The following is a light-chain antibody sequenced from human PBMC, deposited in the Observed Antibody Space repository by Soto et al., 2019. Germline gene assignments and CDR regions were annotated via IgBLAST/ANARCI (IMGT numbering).Light chain of an antibody. V-gene: IGKV1-5*03. Sequence: DIKMYQSPSTLSASVGDRVTITCRASQSISSWLAWYQQKPGTAPKLLIYKASSLESGVPSKFSGSVSGTEFTLTISSLQPDDFATYYCQQYNSYPWTFGQGTKVDIK. CDR3: QQYNSYPWT. CDR1: QSISSW. CDR2: KAS. J-gene: IGKJ1*01.